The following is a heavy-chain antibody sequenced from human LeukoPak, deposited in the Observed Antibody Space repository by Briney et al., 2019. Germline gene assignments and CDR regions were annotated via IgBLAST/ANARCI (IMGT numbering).Heavy chain of an antibody. V-gene: IGHV3-7*03. CDR2: MKQDGSEK. D-gene: IGHD4-23*01. Sequence: GGSLRLSCAASGFTFSSYWMSWVRQAPGKGLEWVADMKQDGSEKYYVDSVKGRFTISRDNAKNSLFLQLNSLRAEDTAVYYCARIGGYFDYWGQGTLVTVSS. J-gene: IGHJ4*02. CDR1: GFTFSSYW. CDR3: ARIGGYFDY.